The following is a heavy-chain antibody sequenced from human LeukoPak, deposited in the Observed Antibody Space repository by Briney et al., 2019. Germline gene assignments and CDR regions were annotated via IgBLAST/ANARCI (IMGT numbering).Heavy chain of an antibody. D-gene: IGHD5/OR15-5a*01. CDR2: IKQDGSEK. CDR1: GFTFSSYW. J-gene: IGHJ4*02. CDR3: ARETGLVSFDY. Sequence: PGGSLRLSCAASGFTFSSYWMSWVRQAPGKGLEWVANIKQDGSEKYYVDSVKGRFTISRDNSKNTLYLQMNSLRAEDTAVYYCARETGLVSFDYWGQGTLVTVSS. V-gene: IGHV3-7*03.